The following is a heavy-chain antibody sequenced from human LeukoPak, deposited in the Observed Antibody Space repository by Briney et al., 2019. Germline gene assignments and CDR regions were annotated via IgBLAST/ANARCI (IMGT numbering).Heavy chain of an antibody. V-gene: IGHV3-30*18. D-gene: IGHD5-24*01. CDR2: ISSDGSNK. J-gene: IGHJ4*02. CDR1: GLSFNSCG. Sequence: GGSLRLSCAASGLSFNSCGMHWVRQAPGKGLEWVAVISSDGSNKYYADSVKGRFTISRDNSKNTLSLQMNSLRTEDTAVYYCAKGLERWLQSPFDSWGQGTLVTVSS. CDR3: AKGLERWLQSPFDS.